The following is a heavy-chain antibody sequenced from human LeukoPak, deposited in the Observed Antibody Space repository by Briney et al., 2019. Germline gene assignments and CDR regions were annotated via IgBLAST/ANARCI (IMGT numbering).Heavy chain of an antibody. D-gene: IGHD3-10*01. CDR3: AKNMVRGVIVYYYYYGMDV. Sequence: GGSLRLSCAASGFTFSSYSMNWVRQAPGKGLEWVSSISSSSSYIYYADSVKGRFTISRDNSKNTLYLQMNSLRAEDTAVYYCAKNMVRGVIVYYYYYGMDVWGQGTAVTVSS. J-gene: IGHJ6*02. CDR1: GFTFSSYS. V-gene: IGHV3-21*01. CDR2: ISSSSSYI.